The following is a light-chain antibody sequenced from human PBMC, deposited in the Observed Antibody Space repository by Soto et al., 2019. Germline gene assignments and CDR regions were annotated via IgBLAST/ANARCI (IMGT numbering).Light chain of an antibody. J-gene: IGKJ5*01. V-gene: IGKV1-39*01. CDR1: QSIALS. CDR2: VAF. CDR3: QQSFRSPIT. Sequence: DIQMTQSPSSLSASVGDTVPLTSRASQSIALSVNWYQQKPGKAPKLLIYVAFTLESGVPSRFSGSGSGTEFTLTIRSLQPEDFATYYCQQSFRSPITFGQGTRLE.